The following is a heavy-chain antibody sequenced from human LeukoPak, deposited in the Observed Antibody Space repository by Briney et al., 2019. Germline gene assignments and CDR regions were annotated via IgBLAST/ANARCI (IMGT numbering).Heavy chain of an antibody. D-gene: IGHD3-10*01. CDR1: GGSISSNSYY. CDR3: ARHRWNYGSGSPMFWFDP. J-gene: IGHJ5*02. Sequence: SETLSLTCTVSGGSISSNSYYWGWIRQPPGKGLEWIGSIYYSGSTYYYPSLKSRVTISVDTSKNQFSLKLSSVTAADTAVYYCARHRWNYGSGSPMFWFDPWGRGTLVTVSS. CDR2: IYYSGST. V-gene: IGHV4-39*01.